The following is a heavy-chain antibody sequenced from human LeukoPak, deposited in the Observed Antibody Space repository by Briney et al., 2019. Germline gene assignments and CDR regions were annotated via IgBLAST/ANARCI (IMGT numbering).Heavy chain of an antibody. CDR1: GGSFSGYY. Sequence: SGTLSLTCAVYGGSFSGYYWSWIRQPPGKGLEWIGEINHSGSTNYNPSLKSRVTISVDTSKNQFSLKLSSVTAADTAVYYCARAPYCSSTSCYWGGHFDYWGQGTLVTVSS. V-gene: IGHV4-34*01. J-gene: IGHJ4*02. D-gene: IGHD2-2*01. CDR3: ARAPYCSSTSCYWGGHFDY. CDR2: INHSGST.